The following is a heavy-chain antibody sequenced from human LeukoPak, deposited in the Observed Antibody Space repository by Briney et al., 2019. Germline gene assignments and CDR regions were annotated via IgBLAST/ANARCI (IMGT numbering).Heavy chain of an antibody. J-gene: IGHJ4*02. V-gene: IGHV3-23*01. Sequence: GGSLRLSCAASGFTFSSYSMNWVRQAPGKGLEWVSSISGSGGSPYYADSAKGRFTISRDNSKNTLYLQMNSLRADDTAVYYCAKDPRVVVTGTFDYWGQGTLVTVSS. CDR2: ISGSGGSP. D-gene: IGHD2-21*02. CDR3: AKDPRVVVTGTFDY. CDR1: GFTFSSYS.